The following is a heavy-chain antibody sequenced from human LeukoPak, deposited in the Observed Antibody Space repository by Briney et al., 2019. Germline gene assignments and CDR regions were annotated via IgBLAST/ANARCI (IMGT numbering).Heavy chain of an antibody. D-gene: IGHD3-10*01. Sequence: TGGSLRLSCAASGFTFSSYGMHWVRQAPGKGLEWVAFIRYDGSNKYYADSVKGRFTISRDNSKNTLYLQMNSLRAEDTAVYYCVMDRIWFGTFDYWGQGTLVTVSS. CDR2: IRYDGSNK. CDR1: GFTFSSYG. CDR3: VMDRIWFGTFDY. V-gene: IGHV3-30*02. J-gene: IGHJ4*02.